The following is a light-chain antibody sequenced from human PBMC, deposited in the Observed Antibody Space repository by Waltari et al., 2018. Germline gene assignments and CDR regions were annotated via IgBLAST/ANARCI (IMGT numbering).Light chain of an antibody. CDR2: VAS. CDR1: QSIIRY. J-gene: IGKJ1*01. Sequence: EVVLTQSPGTLSLSPGERATLVCRASQSIIRYLVWYQQRPCQAPRLLIYVASIRAAGIPDRFSGSGSGTDFTLSISRLEPEDFAVYYCQNHERLPATFGQGTRVEIK. CDR3: QNHERLPAT. V-gene: IGKV3-20*01.